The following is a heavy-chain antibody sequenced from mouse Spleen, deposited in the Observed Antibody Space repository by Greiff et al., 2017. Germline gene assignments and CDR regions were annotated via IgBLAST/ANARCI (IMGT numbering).Heavy chain of an antibody. CDR2: IDPETGGT. CDR3: ARSELGRAWFAY. D-gene: IGHD4-1*01. V-gene: IGHV1-15*01. CDR1: GYTFTDYE. Sequence: VQLQQSGAELVRPGASVTLSCKASGYTFTDYEMHWVKQTPVHGLEWIGAIDPETGGTAYNQKFKGKAILTADKSSSTAYMELRSLTSEDSAVYYCARSELGRAWFAYWGQGTLVTVSA. J-gene: IGHJ3*01.